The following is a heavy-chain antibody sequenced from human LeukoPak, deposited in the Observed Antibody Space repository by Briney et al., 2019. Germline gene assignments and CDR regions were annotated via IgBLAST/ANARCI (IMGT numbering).Heavy chain of an antibody. CDR2: IYYSGST. D-gene: IGHD5-18*01. V-gene: IGHV4-59*05. CDR3: ARARGYSYGYVGRAYYFDY. J-gene: IGHJ4*02. CDR1: GGSLRTYY. Sequence: PSETLSLTCTVSGGSLRTYYWSWIRQPPGKGLEWIGSIYYSGSTYYNPSLKSRVTISVDTSKNQFSLKLSSVTAADTAVYYCARARGYSYGYVGRAYYFDYWGQGTLVTVSS.